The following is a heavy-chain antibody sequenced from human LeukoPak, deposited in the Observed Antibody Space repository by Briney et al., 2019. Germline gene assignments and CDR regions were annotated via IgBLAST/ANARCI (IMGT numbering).Heavy chain of an antibody. CDR3: ARDRWGIQLWSEHWFDP. D-gene: IGHD5-18*01. CDR1: GGTSSSYA. V-gene: IGHV1-69*05. CDR2: IIPIFGTA. J-gene: IGHJ5*02. Sequence: GASVKVSCKASGGTSSSYAISWVRQAPGQGLEWMGRIIPIFGTANYAQKFQGRVTITTDESTSTAYMELSSLRSEDTAVYYCARDRWGIQLWSEHWFDPWGQGTLVTVSS.